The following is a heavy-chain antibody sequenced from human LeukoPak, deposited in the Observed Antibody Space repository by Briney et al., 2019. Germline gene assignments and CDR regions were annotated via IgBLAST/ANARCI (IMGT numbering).Heavy chain of an antibody. CDR1: GYRFDSYG. D-gene: IGHD1-26*01. J-gene: IGHJ3*02. CDR2: ISAYNGNT. Sequence: ASVKVSCKASGYRFDSYGISWVRQAPGQGLEWMGWISAYNGNTKYAQKLQGRVTMTTDTSTSTAYMEVRSLRSDDTAVYYCARESFSGSYAADDAFDIWGQGTMVTVSS. CDR3: ARESFSGSYAADDAFDI. V-gene: IGHV1-18*01.